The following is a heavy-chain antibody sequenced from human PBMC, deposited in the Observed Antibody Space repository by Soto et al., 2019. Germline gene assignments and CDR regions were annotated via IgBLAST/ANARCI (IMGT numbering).Heavy chain of an antibody. V-gene: IGHV1-2*04. CDR1: GYTFTGYY. CDR3: ARGGIVVVPAARGWFDP. Sequence: ASVKVSCKASGYTFTGYYMHWVRQAPGQGLEWMGWINPNSGGTNYAQKFQGWVTMTRDTSISTAYMELSRLRSDDTAVYYCARGGIVVVPAARGWFDPWGQGTLVTVSS. D-gene: IGHD2-2*01. CDR2: INPNSGGT. J-gene: IGHJ5*02.